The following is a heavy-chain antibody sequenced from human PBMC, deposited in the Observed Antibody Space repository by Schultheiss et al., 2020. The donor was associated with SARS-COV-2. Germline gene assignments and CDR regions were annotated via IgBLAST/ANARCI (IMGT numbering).Heavy chain of an antibody. Sequence: SETLSLTCTVSGGSISSYYWSWIRQPPGKGLEWIGYIYYSGSTNYNPSLRGRVTISVDTSKNRFSLRLSSVTAADTAVYYCARAGIKFGGVIVNNYYFDYWGQGTLVTVSS. CDR1: GGSISSYY. V-gene: IGHV4-59*01. D-gene: IGHD3-16*02. J-gene: IGHJ4*02. CDR3: ARAGIKFGGVIVNNYYFDY. CDR2: IYYSGST.